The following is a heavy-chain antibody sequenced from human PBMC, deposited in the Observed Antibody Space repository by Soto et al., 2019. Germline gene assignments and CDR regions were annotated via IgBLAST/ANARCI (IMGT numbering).Heavy chain of an antibody. V-gene: IGHV3-13*04. CDR1: GFTFSSYD. Sequence: EVQLVESGGGLVQPGGSLRLSCAASGFTFSSYDMHWVRQATGKGLEWVSAIGTAGDTYYPGSVKGRVTISREDAKNSLYLQMTSLRAGDTAVYSCARGELGIVRSCWYFDLWGRGTLVTVSS. D-gene: IGHD7-27*01. CDR2: IGTAGDT. J-gene: IGHJ2*01. CDR3: ARGELGIVRSCWYFDL.